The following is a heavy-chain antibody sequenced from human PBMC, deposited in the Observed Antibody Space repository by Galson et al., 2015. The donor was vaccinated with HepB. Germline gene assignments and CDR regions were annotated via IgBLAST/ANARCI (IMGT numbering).Heavy chain of an antibody. D-gene: IGHD3-22*01. CDR2: ISGSGGST. J-gene: IGHJ2*01. Sequence: SLRLSCAASGFTFSSYAMSWVRQAPGKGLEWVSAISGSGGSTYYADSVKGRFTISRDNSKNTLYLQMNSLRAEDTAVYYCAKKIITMIVVVIRGYFDLWGRGTLVTVSS. CDR3: AKKIITMIVVVIRGYFDL. CDR1: GFTFSSYA. V-gene: IGHV3-23*01.